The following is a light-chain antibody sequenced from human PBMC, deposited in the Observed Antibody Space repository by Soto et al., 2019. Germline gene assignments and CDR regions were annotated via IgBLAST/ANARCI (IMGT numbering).Light chain of an antibody. J-gene: IGKJ1*01. Sequence: DIQMTQSPSTLSASVGDRVTMTCRASQSISSWLAWYQQKPGKAPKLLIYKASSLESGVPSRFSGSGSGTEFTLTISSLQPDGVATYYCQQYKSYWTAGQGTKVEIK. V-gene: IGKV1-5*03. CDR1: QSISSW. CDR3: QQYKSYWT. CDR2: KAS.